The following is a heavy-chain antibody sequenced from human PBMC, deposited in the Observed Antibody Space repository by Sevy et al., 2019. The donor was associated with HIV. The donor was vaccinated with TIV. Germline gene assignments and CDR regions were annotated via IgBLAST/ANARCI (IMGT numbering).Heavy chain of an antibody. CDR1: GFTFGSYD. CDR2: ISFYGSNK. V-gene: IGHV3-30*18. J-gene: IGHJ6*02. D-gene: IGHD3-10*01. CDR3: AKDAFEVRGVLSSRGMPTYYHAMDL. Sequence: GGSLRLSCAASGFTFGSYDMYWVRQTPGKGLEWVALISFYGSNKEYADSVKGRFTISRDNSKNTVYLQMSSLKPGDTAVYYCAKDAFEVRGVLSSRGMPTYYHAMDLWGQGTTVTVS.